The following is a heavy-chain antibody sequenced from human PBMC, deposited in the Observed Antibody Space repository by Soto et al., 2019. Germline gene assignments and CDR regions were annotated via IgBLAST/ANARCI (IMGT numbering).Heavy chain of an antibody. Sequence: QVQLVQSGAEVKKPGASVKFSCYASGYTFTNYGISWVRHAPGQGLEWMGTISVYNGDANYAQNLQGRVTMTTDTSTSTAYMDLTSLTSDDTAVYYCARTDSGDYVPPLDYWGQGTLVTVSS. CDR1: GYTFTNYG. V-gene: IGHV1-18*01. CDR2: ISVYNGDA. D-gene: IGHD4-17*01. J-gene: IGHJ4*02. CDR3: ARTDSGDYVPPLDY.